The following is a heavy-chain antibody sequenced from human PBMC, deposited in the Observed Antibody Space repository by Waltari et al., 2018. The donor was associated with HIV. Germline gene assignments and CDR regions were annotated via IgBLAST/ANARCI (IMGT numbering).Heavy chain of an antibody. CDR1: GGSFSGYY. CDR3: ARRLNGGIAAAVSGPDCWFDP. D-gene: IGHD6-13*01. V-gene: IGHV4-34*01. Sequence: QVQLQQWGAGLLKPSATLSLTCAVYGGSFSGYYWSWIRPPPGKGLEWIGEINHSGSTNYNPSLKSRVTISVDTSKNQFSLKLSSVTAADTAVYYCARRLNGGIAAAVSGPDCWFDPWGQGTLVTVSS. CDR2: INHSGST. J-gene: IGHJ5*02.